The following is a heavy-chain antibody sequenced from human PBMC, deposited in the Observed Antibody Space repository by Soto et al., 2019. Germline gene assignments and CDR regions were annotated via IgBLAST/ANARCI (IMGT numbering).Heavy chain of an antibody. CDR3: ARAAGYYDSSGYYRGRTYYFDY. CDR1: GFTFSSYG. Sequence: PGGSLRLSCAASGFTFSSYGMHWVRQAPGKGLEWVAVIWYDGSNKYYADSVKGRFTISRDNSENTLYLQMNSLRAEDTAVYYCARAAGYYDSSGYYRGRTYYFDYWGQGTLVTVSS. CDR2: IWYDGSNK. J-gene: IGHJ4*02. V-gene: IGHV3-33*01. D-gene: IGHD3-22*01.